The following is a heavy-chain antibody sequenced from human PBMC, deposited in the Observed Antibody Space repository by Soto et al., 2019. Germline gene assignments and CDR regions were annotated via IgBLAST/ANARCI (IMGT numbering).Heavy chain of an antibody. J-gene: IGHJ2*01. V-gene: IGHV4-31*03. CDR1: GGSISSGGYY. Sequence: QVQLQESGPGLVKPSQTLSLTCTVSGGSISSGGYYWSWIRQHPGKGLEWIGYIYYSGSTYYNPSLKSRVTISVDTSKNQFSLKLSSVTAADTAVYYCVRAVRSGGWYAQGYFDLWGRGTLVTVSS. CDR3: VRAVRSGGWYAQGYFDL. CDR2: IYYSGST. D-gene: IGHD6-19*01.